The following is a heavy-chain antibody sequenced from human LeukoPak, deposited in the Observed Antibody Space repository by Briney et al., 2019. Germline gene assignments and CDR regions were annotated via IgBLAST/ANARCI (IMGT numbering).Heavy chain of an antibody. CDR2: IYSGGST. CDR1: GFTVSSNY. Sequence: GGSLRLPCAASGFTVSSNYMSWVRQAPGKGLEWVSVIYSGGSTYYADSVKGRFTISRDNSKNTLYPQMNSLRAEDTAVYYCARDLGSGSYFNWGQGTLVTVSS. CDR3: ARDLGSGSYFN. D-gene: IGHD3-10*01. V-gene: IGHV3-53*01. J-gene: IGHJ4*02.